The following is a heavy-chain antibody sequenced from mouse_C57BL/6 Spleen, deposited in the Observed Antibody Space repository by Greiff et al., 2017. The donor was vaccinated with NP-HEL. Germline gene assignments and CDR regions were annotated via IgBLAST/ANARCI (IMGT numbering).Heavy chain of an antibody. CDR1: GFTFSDYG. V-gene: IGHV5-17*01. CDR2: ISSGSSTI. Sequence: EVQRVESGGGLVKPGGSLKLSCAASGFTFSDYGMHWVRQAPEKGLEWVAYISSGSSTIYYADTVKGRFTISRDNAKNTLFLQMTSLRSEDTAMYYCARPYYYGSSYWFAYWGQGTLVTVSA. J-gene: IGHJ3*01. CDR3: ARPYYYGSSYWFAY. D-gene: IGHD1-1*01.